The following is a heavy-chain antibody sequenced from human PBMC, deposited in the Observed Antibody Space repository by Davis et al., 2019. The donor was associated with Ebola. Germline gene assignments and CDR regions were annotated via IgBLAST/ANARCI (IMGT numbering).Heavy chain of an antibody. CDR3: ARPMLGAISGHAGVDV. D-gene: IGHD3-10*01. CDR2: VSGFTRNT. V-gene: IGHV1-18*01. Sequence: AASVKVSCKASGYTFTTFGITWVRQAPGQGLEWMGWVSGFTRNTIYAQKFKGRVTLTIDTSTDTAYMELWSLGPDDTAVYYCARPMLGAISGHAGVDVWGQGTTVTVSS. J-gene: IGHJ6*02. CDR1: GYTFTTFG.